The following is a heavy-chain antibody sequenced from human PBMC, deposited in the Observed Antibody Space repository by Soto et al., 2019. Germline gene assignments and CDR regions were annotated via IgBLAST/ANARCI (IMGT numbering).Heavy chain of an antibody. V-gene: IGHV1-69*13. CDR1: GGTFSSYA. Sequence: SVKVSCKASGGTFSSYAISWVRQAPGQGLEWMGGIIPIFGTANYAQKFQGRVTITADESTSTAYMELSSLRSEDTAVYYCARESVGSYYGSYYHGMDVWGQGTTVTVSS. CDR2: IIPIFGTA. D-gene: IGHD1-26*01. CDR3: ARESVGSYYGSYYHGMDV. J-gene: IGHJ6*02.